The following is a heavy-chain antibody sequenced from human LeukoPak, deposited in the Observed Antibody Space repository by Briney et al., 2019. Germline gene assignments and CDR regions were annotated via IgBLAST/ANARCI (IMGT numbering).Heavy chain of an antibody. J-gene: IGHJ4*02. D-gene: IGHD6-13*01. CDR3: ARSVSSSLTGGFDY. Sequence: PSETLSLTCTVSGGSISSGSYYWSWLRQPAGKGLEWIGRIYTSGSTNYNPSLKSRVTISVDTSKNQFSLKLSSVTAADTAVYYCARSVSSSLTGGFDYWGQGTLVTVSS. CDR1: GGSISSGSYY. V-gene: IGHV4-61*02. CDR2: IYTSGST.